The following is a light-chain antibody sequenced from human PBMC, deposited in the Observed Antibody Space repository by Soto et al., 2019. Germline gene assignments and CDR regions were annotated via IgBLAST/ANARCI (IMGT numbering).Light chain of an antibody. CDR3: CSYAGSSTYV. J-gene: IGLJ1*01. CDR2: EDN. V-gene: IGLV2-23*01. Sequence: QSALTQPASVSGSPGQSITISCTGTSSDVGSYNLVSWYQQHPGKAPKLMIFEDNKRPAGISHRFSGSKSASTASLTISGLQAEDEADYYCCSYAGSSTYVFGTGTKLTVL. CDR1: SSDVGSYNL.